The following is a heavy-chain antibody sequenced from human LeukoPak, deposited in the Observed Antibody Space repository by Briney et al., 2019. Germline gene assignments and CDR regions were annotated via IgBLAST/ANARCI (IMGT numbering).Heavy chain of an antibody. CDR1: GGSFSGYC. V-gene: IGHV4-34*01. Sequence: SETLSLTCAVYGGSFSGYCWSWIRQPPGEGLEWIGEINHSGSTNYNPSLKSRVTISVDTSKNQFSLKLSSVTAADTAVYYCARGPYSNYGIMDVWGKGTTVTVSS. J-gene: IGHJ6*04. D-gene: IGHD4-11*01. CDR3: ARGPYSNYGIMDV. CDR2: INHSGST.